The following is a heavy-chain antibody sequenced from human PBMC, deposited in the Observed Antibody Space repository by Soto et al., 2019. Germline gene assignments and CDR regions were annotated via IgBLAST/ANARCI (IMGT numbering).Heavy chain of an antibody. V-gene: IGHV3-15*07. D-gene: IGHD3-22*01. J-gene: IGHJ3*02. CDR2: IKSKTDGGTT. CDR3: TTDTYDSSGYYFNDAFDI. Sequence: TGGSLRLSCAASGFTFSNAWMNWVRQAPGKGLEWVGRIKSKTDGGTTDYAAPVKGRFTISRDDSKNTLYLQMNSLKTEDTAVYYCTTDTYDSSGYYFNDAFDIWGQGTMVTVSS. CDR1: GFTFSNAW.